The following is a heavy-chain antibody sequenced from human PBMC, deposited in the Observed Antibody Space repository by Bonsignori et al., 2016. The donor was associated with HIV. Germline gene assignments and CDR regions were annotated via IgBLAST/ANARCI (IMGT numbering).Heavy chain of an antibody. Sequence: GGSLRLSCAASGFSFSSYAMSWVRQAPGKGLEWVSGIYSGGGGTYYADSVKGRFTISRDDSKNTLYLQMHYLRPEDTAVYYCAKVGIDSNGHYAHDYFISWGQGTLVTVSS. V-gene: IGHV3-23*03. D-gene: IGHD2/OR15-2a*01. CDR1: GFSFSSYA. CDR3: AKVGIDSNGHYAHDYFIS. CDR2: IYSGGGGT. J-gene: IGHJ4*02.